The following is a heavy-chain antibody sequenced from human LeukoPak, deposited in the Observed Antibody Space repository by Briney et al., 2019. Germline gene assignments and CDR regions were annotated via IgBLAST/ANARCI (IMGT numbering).Heavy chain of an antibody. CDR3: ARESGSPGRDFDY. Sequence: ASVKVSCKASGGTFSSYAISWVRQAPGQGLEWMGIINPSGGSTSYAQKFQGRVTMTRDTSTSTVYMELSSLRSEDTAVYYCARESGSPGRDFDYWGQGTLVTVSS. V-gene: IGHV1-46*01. CDR2: INPSGGST. CDR1: GGTFSSYA. J-gene: IGHJ4*02. D-gene: IGHD1-26*01.